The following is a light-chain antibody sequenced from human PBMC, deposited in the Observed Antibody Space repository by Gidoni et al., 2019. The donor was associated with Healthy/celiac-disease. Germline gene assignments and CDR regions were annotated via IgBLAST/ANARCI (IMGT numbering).Light chain of an antibody. J-gene: IGLJ1*01. V-gene: IGLV3-19*01. CDR3: NSRDSSGNHYV. CDR2: GKN. CDR1: SLRSYY. Sequence: SSALTQDPAVSVALGQTVRITCQGDSLRSYYASWYQQKPGQAPVLVIYGKNNRPSGIPDRFSGSSSGKTASLTITGAQAEDEADYYCNSRDSSGNHYVFGTGTKVSVL.